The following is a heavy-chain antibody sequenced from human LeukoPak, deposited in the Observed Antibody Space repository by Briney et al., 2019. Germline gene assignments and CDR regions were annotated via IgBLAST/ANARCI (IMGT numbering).Heavy chain of an antibody. CDR3: ARKRSRGYYYYGMDV. V-gene: IGHV1-8*01. CDR1: GYTFTSYD. Sequence: AASVKVSCKPSGYTFTSYDINWVRQATGQGLEWMGWMNPNSGNTGYAQKFQSRVTMTRNTSISTAYTELSSLRSEDTAVYYCARKRSRGYYYYGMDVWGQGTTVTVSS. J-gene: IGHJ6*02. CDR2: MNPNSGNT.